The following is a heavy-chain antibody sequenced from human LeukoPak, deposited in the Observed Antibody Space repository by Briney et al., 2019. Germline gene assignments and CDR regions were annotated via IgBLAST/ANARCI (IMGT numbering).Heavy chain of an antibody. CDR1: GGSFSGYY. D-gene: IGHD6-13*01. CDR3: ARRSNSWYIVWFDP. V-gene: IGHV4-34*01. J-gene: IGHJ5*02. Sequence: PSETLSLTCAVYGGSFSGYYWSWIRQPPGKGLEWIGEINHSGSTNYNPSLKSRVTISVDTSKNQFSLKLSSVTAADTAVYYCARRSNSWYIVWFDPWGQGTLVTVSS. CDR2: INHSGST.